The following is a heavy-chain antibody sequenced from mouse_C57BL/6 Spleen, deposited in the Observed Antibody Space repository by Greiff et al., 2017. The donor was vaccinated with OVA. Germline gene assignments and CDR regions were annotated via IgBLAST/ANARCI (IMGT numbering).Heavy chain of an antibody. CDR3: ARGGGLAYWYFDV. CDR1: GYAFSSSW. D-gene: IGHD2-2*01. Sequence: QVQLQQSGPELVKPGASVKISCKASGYAFSSSWMNWVKQRPGKGLEWIGRIYPGDGDTNYNGKFKGKATLTADKSSSTAYMQLSSLTSEDSAVYFCARGGGLAYWYFDVWGTGTTVTVSS. V-gene: IGHV1-82*01. CDR2: IYPGDGDT. J-gene: IGHJ1*03.